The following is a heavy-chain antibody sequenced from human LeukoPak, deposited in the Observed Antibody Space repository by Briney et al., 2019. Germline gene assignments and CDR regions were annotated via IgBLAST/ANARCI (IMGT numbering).Heavy chain of an antibody. Sequence: SETLSLTCAVYGESFSGYYWSWIRQPPGKGLEWIGEINHSGSTNYNPSLKSRVTISVDTSKNQFSLKLSSVTAADTAVYYCARERTGYYDSSGYSFDPWGQGTLVTVSS. CDR2: INHSGST. CDR3: ARERTGYYDSSGYSFDP. V-gene: IGHV4-34*01. D-gene: IGHD3-22*01. CDR1: GESFSGYY. J-gene: IGHJ5*02.